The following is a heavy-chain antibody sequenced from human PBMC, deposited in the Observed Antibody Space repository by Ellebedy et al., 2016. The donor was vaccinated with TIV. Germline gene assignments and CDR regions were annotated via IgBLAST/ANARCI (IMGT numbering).Heavy chain of an antibody. V-gene: IGHV3-23*01. J-gene: IGHJ4*02. D-gene: IGHD3-10*02. Sequence: GESLKISXSASGFTFSSHAMSWVRQAPGKGLEWVSGITGSGDRIHYADSVKGRFTISRDNSKNTLYVQMNNLRAEDTAVYYCAKGDGRGSFSELHYWGQGTLVTVSS. CDR2: ITGSGDRI. CDR3: AKGDGRGSFSELHY. CDR1: GFTFSSHA.